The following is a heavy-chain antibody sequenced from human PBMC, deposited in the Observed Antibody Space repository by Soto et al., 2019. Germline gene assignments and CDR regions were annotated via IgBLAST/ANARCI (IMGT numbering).Heavy chain of an antibody. CDR3: AHARRGYFVRSSCPSWFDP. Sequence: QITLKESGPTLVKPTKTLTLTCTFSGFSLSTSGVGVGWIRQPPGKALEWLALIYWDYDKRYSPSPKSRLSVTKGTSKNQVVLTMTNMDPMDTATYYCAHARRGYFVRSSCPSWFDPWGQGILVTVSS. D-gene: IGHD3-9*01. V-gene: IGHV2-5*02. CDR1: GFSLSTSGVG. J-gene: IGHJ5*02. CDR2: IYWDYDK.